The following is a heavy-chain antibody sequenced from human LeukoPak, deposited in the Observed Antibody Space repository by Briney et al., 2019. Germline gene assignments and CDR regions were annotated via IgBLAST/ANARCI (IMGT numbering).Heavy chain of an antibody. J-gene: IGHJ5*02. CDR1: GFTFSSYG. CDR2: ISYDGSNK. V-gene: IGHV3-30*18. CDR3: AKHGSSERGYNWFDP. Sequence: GGSLRLSCAASGFTFSSYGMHWVRQAPGKGLEWVAVISYDGSNKYYADSVKGRFTISRDNSKNTLYLQMNSLRAEDTAVYYCAKHGSSERGYNWFDPRGQGTLVTVSS. D-gene: IGHD6-13*01.